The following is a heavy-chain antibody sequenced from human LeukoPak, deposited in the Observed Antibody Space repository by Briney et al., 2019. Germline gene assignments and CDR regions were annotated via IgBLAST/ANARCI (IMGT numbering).Heavy chain of an antibody. CDR2: IYSGGST. J-gene: IGHJ6*02. CDR1: GFTVSSNY. D-gene: IGHD6-6*01. Sequence: GGSLRLSCAASGFTVSSNYMSWVRQAPGKGLEWVSVIYSGGSTYYADSVKGRFTISRDNSKNTLYLQMNSLRAEDTAVYYCARDLPTQFSSSSLHSYNGMDVWGQGTTVTVSS. CDR3: ARDLPTQFSSSSLHSYNGMDV. V-gene: IGHV3-66*01.